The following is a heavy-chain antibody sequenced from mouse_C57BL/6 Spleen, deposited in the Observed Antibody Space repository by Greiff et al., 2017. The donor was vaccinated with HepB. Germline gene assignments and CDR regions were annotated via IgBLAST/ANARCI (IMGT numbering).Heavy chain of an antibody. CDR3: AKLGRKNYYAMDY. V-gene: IGHV5-17*01. J-gene: IGHJ4*01. CDR1: GFTFSDYG. D-gene: IGHD4-1*01. Sequence: EVQVVESGGGLVKPGGSLKLSCAASGFTFSDYGMHWVRQAPEKGLEWVAYISSGSSTIYYADTVKGRFTISRDNAKNTLFRQMTSLRSENTAMYYCAKLGRKNYYAMDYWGQGTSVTVSS. CDR2: ISSGSSTI.